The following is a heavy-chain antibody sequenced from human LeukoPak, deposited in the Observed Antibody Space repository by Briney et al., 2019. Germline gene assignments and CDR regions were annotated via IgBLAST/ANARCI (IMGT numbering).Heavy chain of an antibody. CDR1: GGSISSYH. J-gene: IGHJ4*02. V-gene: IGHV4-4*07. CDR3: ARRRDCSSTSCYSEIDY. Sequence: SETLSLTCTVSGGSISSYHWSWIRQPAGKGLEWIGRVHSSGTTNYNPSLKSRVTISVDTSNNQFSLKLSSVTAADTAVYYCARRRDCSSTSCYSEIDYWGQGTLVTVSS. CDR2: VHSSGTT. D-gene: IGHD2-2*01.